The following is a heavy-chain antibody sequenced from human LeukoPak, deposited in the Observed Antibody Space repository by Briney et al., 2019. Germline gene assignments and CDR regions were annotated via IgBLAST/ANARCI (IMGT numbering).Heavy chain of an antibody. Sequence: PGGSLRLSCAASGFTVSSNYMSWVRQAPGKGLEWVAVIYSGGSTYYADFVKGGFTISSDNYKKTLYLKMNSMSAEDAAVYYCARDGSGSYYDYWGQGTLVTVSS. V-gene: IGHV3-66*01. D-gene: IGHD1-26*01. J-gene: IGHJ4*02. CDR3: ARDGSGSYYDY. CDR1: GFTVSSNY. CDR2: IYSGGST.